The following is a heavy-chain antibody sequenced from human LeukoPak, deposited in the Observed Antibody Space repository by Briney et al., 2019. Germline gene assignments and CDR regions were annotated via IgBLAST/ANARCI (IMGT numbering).Heavy chain of an antibody. J-gene: IGHJ5*02. CDR2: ISSSSSYI. CDR1: GFTFSSYS. D-gene: IGHD5-12*01. V-gene: IGHV3-21*01. CDR3: ARRYSGYDSGWFDP. Sequence: GGSLRLSCAASGFTFSSYSMNWVRQAPGKGLEWVSSISSSSSYIYYADSVKGRFTISRDNAKNSLYLQMNSLRAEDTAVYYCARRYSGYDSGWFDPWGQGTLVTVPS.